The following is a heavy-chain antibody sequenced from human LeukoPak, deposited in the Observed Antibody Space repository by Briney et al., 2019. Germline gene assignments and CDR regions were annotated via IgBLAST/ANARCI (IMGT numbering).Heavy chain of an antibody. J-gene: IGHJ4*02. Sequence: GGSLRLSCAASGFTFSSYAMSWVRQAPGKGLEWVSAISGSGGSTYYADSVKGRFTISRDNSKNTLYLQMNSLRAEDTAVYYCAKRYYYDSSGYYLQAPFDYWGQGTLVTVSS. CDR1: GFTFSSYA. CDR2: ISGSGGST. V-gene: IGHV3-23*01. D-gene: IGHD3-22*01. CDR3: AKRYYYDSSGYYLQAPFDY.